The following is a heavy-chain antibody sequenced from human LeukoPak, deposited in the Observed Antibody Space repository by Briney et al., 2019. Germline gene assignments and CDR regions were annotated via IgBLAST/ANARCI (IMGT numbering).Heavy chain of an antibody. CDR1: GFTFSSYA. D-gene: IGHD2-15*01. J-gene: IGHJ4*02. V-gene: IGHV3-30*04. CDR2: ISYDGSNK. CDR3: ANGLLR. Sequence: GGSLRLSCAASGFTFSSYAMHWVRQAPGKGLEWVAVISYDGSNKYYADSVKGRFTISRDNSKNTLYLQMNSLRAEDTAVYYCANGLLRWGQGTLVTVSS.